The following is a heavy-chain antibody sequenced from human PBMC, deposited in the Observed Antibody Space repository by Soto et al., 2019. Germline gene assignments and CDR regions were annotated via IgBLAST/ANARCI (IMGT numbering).Heavy chain of an antibody. J-gene: IGHJ6*02. CDR3: AKGLRYYYDSSCYLHGMDV. CDR2: ISYDGSNK. D-gene: IGHD3-22*01. CDR1: GFAFSRFG. Sequence: QVQLVESGGGVVQPGRSLRLSCAASGFAFSRFGIHCVRQAPGKGLEWVAVISYDGSNKYYADSVKGRFTISRDNSKNTLYLQMTSLRAEDNAVYSCAKGLRYYYDSSCYLHGMDVWGQGTTVTVSS. V-gene: IGHV3-30*18.